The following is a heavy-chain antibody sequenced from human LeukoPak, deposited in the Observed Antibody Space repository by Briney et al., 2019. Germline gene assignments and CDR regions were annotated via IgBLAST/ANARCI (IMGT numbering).Heavy chain of an antibody. Sequence: SETLSLTCTVSGGSISSYYWSWIRQPPGKGLEWVGYIYYSGSTNYNPSLKSRVTISVDTSKNQFSLKLSSVTAADTAVYYCARRETYDFWSGYHDYWGQGTLVTVSS. J-gene: IGHJ4*02. V-gene: IGHV4-59*01. D-gene: IGHD3-3*01. CDR2: IYYSGST. CDR3: ARRETYDFWSGYHDY. CDR1: GGSISSYY.